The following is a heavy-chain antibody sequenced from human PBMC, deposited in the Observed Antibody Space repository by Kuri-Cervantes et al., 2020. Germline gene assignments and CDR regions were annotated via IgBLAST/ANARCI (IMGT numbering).Heavy chain of an antibody. CDR2: IYYSGST. J-gene: IGHJ4*02. D-gene: IGHD3-3*01. CDR1: GGSISSYY. CDR3: ARGPLRGVFDY. Sequence: SETLSLTCTVSGGSISSYYWSWIRQPPGKGLEWIGYIYYSGSTNYNPSLKSRVTISVDTSKNQFSLKLSSVTAADTAVYYCARGPLRGVFDYWGQRTPVTVSS. V-gene: IGHV4-59*01.